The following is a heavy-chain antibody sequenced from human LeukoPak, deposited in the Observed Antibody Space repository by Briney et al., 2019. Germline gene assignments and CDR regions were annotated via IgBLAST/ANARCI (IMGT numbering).Heavy chain of an antibody. CDR3: ERACSSTSCYGWFGP. J-gene: IGHJ5*02. D-gene: IGHD2-2*01. CDR1: GYSISSGYY. V-gene: IGHV4-38-2*01. CDR2: IYHSGST. Sequence: PSETLSLTCAVSGYSISSGYYWGWIRQPPGKGLEGIGSIYHSGSTYYNPSLKSRLTISVDTSKNQFSLKLSSVTAEDAAVYYCERACSSTSCYGWFGPWGQGTLVTVSS.